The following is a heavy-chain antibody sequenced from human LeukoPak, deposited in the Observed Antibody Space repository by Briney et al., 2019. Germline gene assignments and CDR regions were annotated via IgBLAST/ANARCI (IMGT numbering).Heavy chain of an antibody. D-gene: IGHD3-10*01. CDR3: ANYERITMVRGGYYYYGMDV. Sequence: ASVKVSCKASGYSFTSNYIHWVRQAPGQGLEWMGMIYPRDGSTSYAQKFQGRVTITADESTSTAYMELSSLRSEDTAVYYCANYERITMVRGGYYYYGMDVWGQGTTVTVSS. CDR2: IYPRDGST. J-gene: IGHJ6*02. V-gene: IGHV1-46*01. CDR1: GYSFTSNY.